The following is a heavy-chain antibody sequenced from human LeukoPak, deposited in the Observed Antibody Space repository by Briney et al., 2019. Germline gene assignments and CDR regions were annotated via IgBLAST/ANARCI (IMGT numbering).Heavy chain of an antibody. CDR3: ARSYRIQLWLLDAFDI. V-gene: IGHV4-34*01. CDR2: INHSGST. J-gene: IGHJ3*02. Sequence: PSETLSLTCAVYGGSFSGYYWSWIRQPPGKGLEWIGEINHSGSTNYNPSLKSRVTISVDTSKNQLSLKLSSVTAADTAVYYCARSYRIQLWLLDAFDIWGQGTMVTVSS. D-gene: IGHD5-18*01. CDR1: GGSFSGYY.